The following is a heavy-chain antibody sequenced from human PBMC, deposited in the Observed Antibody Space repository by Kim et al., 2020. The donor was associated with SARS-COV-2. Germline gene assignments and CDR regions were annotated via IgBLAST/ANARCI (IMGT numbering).Heavy chain of an antibody. CDR2: IYPDDSDT. V-gene: IGHV5-51*01. CDR1: GYTFNSYW. J-gene: IGHJ3*02. D-gene: IGHD3-16*01. CDR3: VRSLLRGGMYAFDI. Sequence: GESLKISCKGSGYTFNSYWIGWVRQMPGEGLEWMGFIYPDDSDTRYSPSCQGQGNLSADKSISTDYLQWSSEKASDTAMYYCVRSLLRGGMYAFDIWGQG.